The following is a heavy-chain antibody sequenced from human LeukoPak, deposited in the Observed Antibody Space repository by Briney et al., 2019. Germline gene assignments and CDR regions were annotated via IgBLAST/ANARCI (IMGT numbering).Heavy chain of an antibody. V-gene: IGHV3-23*01. D-gene: IGHD2-8*01. CDR3: AKRGGGCSNGVCFNWFDS. Sequence: QAGGSLRLSCAASGFTFSNFALSWVRQAPGKGREWVSTIGVTADYTSFADSVKGRFTISRDNSKNTVYLQMNGLRAEDTALYFCAKRGGGCSNGVCFNWFDSWGQGTLVTVSS. CDR1: GFTFSNFA. CDR2: IGVTADYT. J-gene: IGHJ5*01.